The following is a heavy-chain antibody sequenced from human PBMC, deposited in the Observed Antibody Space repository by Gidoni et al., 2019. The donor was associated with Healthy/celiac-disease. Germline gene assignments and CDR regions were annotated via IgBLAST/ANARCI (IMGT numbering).Heavy chain of an antibody. CDR3: ARDRGADSRGWFDP. D-gene: IGHD6-13*01. CDR1: GYTFTGYY. J-gene: IGHJ5*02. V-gene: IGHV1-2*02. CDR2: INPNSGGT. Sequence: QVQLVQSGAKVKKPGASVKVSCKASGYTFTGYYMHWVRQAPGQGLEWMGWINPNSGGTNDAQKFQGRVTMTRDTSISTAYMELSRLRSDDTAVYYCARDRGADSRGWFDPWGQGTLVTVSS.